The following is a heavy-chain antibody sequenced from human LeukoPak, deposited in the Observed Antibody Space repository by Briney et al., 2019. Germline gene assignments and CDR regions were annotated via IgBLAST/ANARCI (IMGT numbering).Heavy chain of an antibody. D-gene: IGHD3-22*01. V-gene: IGHV4-30-4*01. J-gene: IGHJ5*02. CDR1: GGPISSGDYY. CDR2: MYYSGST. Sequence: SETLSLTCTVSGGPISSGDYYWSWIRQPPGKGLEWIAFMYYSGSTYYNPSLKSRVTMSADTSKNQLSLKLSSVTAADTAVYYCARPYYYDSRIDPWGQGILVTVSS. CDR3: ARPYYYDSRIDP.